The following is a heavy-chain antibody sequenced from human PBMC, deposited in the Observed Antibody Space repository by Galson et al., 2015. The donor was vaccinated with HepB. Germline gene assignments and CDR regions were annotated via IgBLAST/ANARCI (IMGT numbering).Heavy chain of an antibody. D-gene: IGHD3-10*01. Sequence: VKVSCKASGGTFSSYSIIWVRQAPGQGLEWMGGIIPIFGTANYAQKFQGRVTIAADESTSTAYMVLRSLRYEDTAVYYCAYFTSGSAEDLHYWGQGTLVTVSS. CDR3: AYFTSGSAEDLHY. CDR2: IIPIFGTA. J-gene: IGHJ1*01. CDR1: GGTFSSYS. V-gene: IGHV1-69*13.